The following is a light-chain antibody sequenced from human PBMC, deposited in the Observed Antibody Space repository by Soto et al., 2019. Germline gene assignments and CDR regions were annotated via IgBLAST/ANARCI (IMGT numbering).Light chain of an antibody. CDR3: RET. CDR1: QSVSSSY. CDR2: RAS. V-gene: IGKV3-20*01. J-gene: IGKJ1*01. Sequence: EIVLTQSPGTLSLSPGERATLSCRASQSVSSSYLAWYQQKPGQAPRLLIYRASSRATGIPDRFSGSGSGTDFTLTISRLEPEDFAVYYCRETVGQGTKVEIK.